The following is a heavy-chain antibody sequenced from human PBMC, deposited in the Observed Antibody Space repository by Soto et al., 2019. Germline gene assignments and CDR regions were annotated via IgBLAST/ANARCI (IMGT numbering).Heavy chain of an antibody. Sequence: QVQLQESGPGLVKPSETLSLTCTVSGGSISSYYWSWIRQPPGKGLEWIGYIYYSGSTNYNPSLMSRVTISVDTSKNQFSLKLSSVTAADTAVYYCARASPGDFVVVPAAARVWYFDLWGRGTLVTVSS. D-gene: IGHD2-2*01. CDR3: ARASPGDFVVVPAAARVWYFDL. CDR1: GGSISSYY. CDR2: IYYSGST. V-gene: IGHV4-59*01. J-gene: IGHJ2*01.